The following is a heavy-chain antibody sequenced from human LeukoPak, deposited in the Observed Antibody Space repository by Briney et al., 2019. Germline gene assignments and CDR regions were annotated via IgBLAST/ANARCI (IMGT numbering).Heavy chain of an antibody. Sequence: AASVKVSCKASGYTFTGYYMHWVRQAPGQGLEWMGWINPNSGGTNYAQKFQGRVTMTRDTSISTAYMELSRLRSDDTAVYYCASAESRWYSITMIGGAFDIWGQGQWSPSLQ. D-gene: IGHD3-22*01. CDR1: GYTFTGYY. J-gene: IGHJ3*02. CDR2: INPNSGGT. V-gene: IGHV1-2*02. CDR3: ASAESRWYSITMIGGAFDI.